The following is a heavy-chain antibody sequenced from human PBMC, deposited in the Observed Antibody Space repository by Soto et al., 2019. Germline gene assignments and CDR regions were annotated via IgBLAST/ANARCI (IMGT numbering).Heavy chain of an antibody. D-gene: IGHD3-22*01. V-gene: IGHV3-30-3*01. CDR1: GFTFSSYA. CDR3: ARDYYKYYDSSGYYRSPAY. J-gene: IGHJ4*02. CDR2: ISYDGSDK. Sequence: LRLSCAASGFTFSSYALHWVRQAPGKGLEWVALISYDGSDKDYADSVKGRFTISRDNSRNTLFLQMNSLRAEDTAVYYCARDYYKYYDSSGYYRSPAYWGQGTLVTVSS.